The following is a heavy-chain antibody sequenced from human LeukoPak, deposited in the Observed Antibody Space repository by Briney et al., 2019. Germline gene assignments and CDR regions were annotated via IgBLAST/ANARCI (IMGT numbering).Heavy chain of an antibody. J-gene: IGHJ4*02. CDR1: GGSISSSSYY. D-gene: IGHD6-19*01. CDR3: ARVEAGTGWYFDY. Sequence: PSETLSLTCTVSGGSISSSSYYWGWIRQPPGKGLEWIGSIYYSGSTYYNPSLKSRVTISVDTSKNQFSLKLSSVTAADTAVYYCARVEAGTGWYFDYWGQGTLVTVSS. CDR2: IYYSGST. V-gene: IGHV4-39*07.